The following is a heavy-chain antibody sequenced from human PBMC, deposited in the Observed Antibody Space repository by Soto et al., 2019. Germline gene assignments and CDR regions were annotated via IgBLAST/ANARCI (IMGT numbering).Heavy chain of an antibody. J-gene: IGHJ6*02. CDR3: TRSPQFRDYYYYGMDV. Sequence: PGGSLRLSCTASGFTFGDYAMSWFRQAPGKGLEWVGFIRSKAYGGTTEYAASVKGRFTISRDDSKSIAYLQMNSLKTEDTAVYYCTRSPQFRDYYYYGMDVWGQGTTVTVSS. CDR2: IRSKAYGGTT. CDR1: GFTFGDYA. V-gene: IGHV3-49*03.